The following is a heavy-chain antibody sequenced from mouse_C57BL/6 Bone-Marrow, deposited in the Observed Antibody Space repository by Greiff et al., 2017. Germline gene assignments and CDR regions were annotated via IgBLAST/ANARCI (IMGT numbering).Heavy chain of an antibody. J-gene: IGHJ2*01. CDR3: AMDVVATDY. D-gene: IGHD1-1*01. V-gene: IGHV1-76*01. Sequence: QVQLQQSGAELVRPGASVKLSCKASGYTFTDYYINWVKQRPGQGLEWIARIYPGSGNTYYNEKFKGKATLTAEKSSSTAYMQLSSLTSEDSAVYFCAMDVVATDYWGQGTTLTVSS. CDR2: IYPGSGNT. CDR1: GYTFTDYY.